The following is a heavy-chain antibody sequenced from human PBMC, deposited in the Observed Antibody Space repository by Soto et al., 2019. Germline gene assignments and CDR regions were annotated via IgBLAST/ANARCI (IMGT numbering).Heavy chain of an antibody. J-gene: IGHJ4*02. D-gene: IGHD3-3*01. V-gene: IGHV3-30*18. Sequence: QVQLVESGGGVVQPGRSLRLSCAASGFTFSSYGMHWVRQAPGKGLEWVAVISYDGSNKYYADSVKGRFTISRDNSKNTLYLQMNSLRAEDTAVYHCAKDSSYDFWSGYYTYFDYWGQGTLVTVSS. CDR3: AKDSSYDFWSGYYTYFDY. CDR1: GFTFSSYG. CDR2: ISYDGSNK.